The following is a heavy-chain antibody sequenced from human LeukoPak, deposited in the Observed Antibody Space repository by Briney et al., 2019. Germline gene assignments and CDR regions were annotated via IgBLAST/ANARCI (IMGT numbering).Heavy chain of an antibody. CDR2: IYHSGST. V-gene: IGHV4-30-2*01. Sequence: SETLSLTCAVSGGSISSGGYSWSWIRQPPGKGLEWIGYIYHSGSTYYNPSLKSRVTISVDRSKNQFSLKLSSVTAADTAVYYCARDADVDTAMVSRWFDPWGQGTLVTVSS. CDR3: ARDADVDTAMVSRWFDP. D-gene: IGHD5-18*01. J-gene: IGHJ5*02. CDR1: GGSISSGGYS.